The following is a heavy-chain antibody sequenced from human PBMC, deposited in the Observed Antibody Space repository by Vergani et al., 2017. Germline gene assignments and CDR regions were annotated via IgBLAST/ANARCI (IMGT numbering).Heavy chain of an antibody. V-gene: IGHV3-23*01. Sequence: AASGFTFSSYAMSWVRQAPGKGLEWVSAISGSGGSTYYAASVKGRFTISRDNSKNTLYLQMNSLRAEDTAVYYCAKDASGWSPFDYWGQGTLVTVSS. J-gene: IGHJ4*02. CDR1: GFTFSSYA. CDR3: AKDASGWSPFDY. D-gene: IGHD6-19*01. CDR2: ISGSGGST.